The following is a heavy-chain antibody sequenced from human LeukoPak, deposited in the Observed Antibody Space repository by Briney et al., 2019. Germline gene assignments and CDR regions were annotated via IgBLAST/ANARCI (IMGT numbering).Heavy chain of an antibody. CDR1: GYTFTSYG. V-gene: IGHV1-18*01. CDR3: AGTLSYCSSTSCYYGAFDI. CDR2: ISAYNGNT. J-gene: IGHJ3*02. D-gene: IGHD2-2*01. Sequence: ASVKVSCKASGYTFTSYGISWVRQAPGQGLEWMGWISAYNGNTNYAQKLQGRVTMTTDTSTSTAYMELRSLRSDDTAVYYCAGTLSYCSSTSCYYGAFDIWGQGTMVTVSS.